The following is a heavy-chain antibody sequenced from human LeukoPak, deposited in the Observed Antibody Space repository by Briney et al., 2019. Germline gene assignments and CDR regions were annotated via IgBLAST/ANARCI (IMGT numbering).Heavy chain of an antibody. Sequence: ASVKVSCKASGYTFTGYYMHWVRQAPGQGLEWMGWINPNSGGTNYAQKFQGRVTITADESTSTAYMELSSLRSEDTAVYYCAREVWQQLIGYGMDVWGKGTTVTVSS. CDR1: GYTFTGYY. CDR2: INPNSGGT. J-gene: IGHJ6*04. V-gene: IGHV1-2*02. CDR3: AREVWQQLIGYGMDV. D-gene: IGHD6-13*01.